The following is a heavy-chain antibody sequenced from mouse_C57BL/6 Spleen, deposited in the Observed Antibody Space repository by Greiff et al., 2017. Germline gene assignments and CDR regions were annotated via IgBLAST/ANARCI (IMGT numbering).Heavy chain of an antibody. V-gene: IGHV1-69*01. Sequence: VQLKQPGAELVMPGASVKLSCKASGYTFTSYWMHWVKQRPGQGLEWIGEIDPSDSYTNYNQKFKGKSTLTVDKSSSTAYMQLSSLTSEDSAVYYCARTSNYAHYYAMDYWGQGTSVTVSS. CDR2: IDPSDSYT. J-gene: IGHJ4*01. CDR1: GYTFTSYW. D-gene: IGHD2-5*01. CDR3: ARTSNYAHYYAMDY.